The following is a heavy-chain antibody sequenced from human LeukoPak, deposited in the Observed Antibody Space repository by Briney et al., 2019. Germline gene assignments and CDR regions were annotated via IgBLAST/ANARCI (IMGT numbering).Heavy chain of an antibody. V-gene: IGHV4-38-2*02. Sequence: SETLSLTCTVSGYSISSGYYWGWIRQPPGQGLEWIGSIYHSGSTYYNPSLKSRVTISVDTSKNQFSLKLSSVTAADTAVYYCAGALVGAPGFDAFDIWGQGTMVTVSS. J-gene: IGHJ3*02. CDR1: GYSISSGYY. CDR3: AGALVGAPGFDAFDI. CDR2: IYHSGST. D-gene: IGHD1-26*01.